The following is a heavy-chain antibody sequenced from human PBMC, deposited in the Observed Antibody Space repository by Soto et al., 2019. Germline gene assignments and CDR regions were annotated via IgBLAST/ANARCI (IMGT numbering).Heavy chain of an antibody. CDR3: AREVTYGGGSSSLGL. D-gene: IGHD3-10*01. V-gene: IGHV1-2*02. CDR2: INPNNGGT. J-gene: IGHJ4*02. Sequence: QVQLVQSGAEVEKPGASVKVSCKTSGYFFTSYYIHWVRQAPGQGLEWMGWINPNNGGTNSAQKFQGRVTITSDTSINTAYMEITSLRSDDTALSYCAREVTYGGGSSSLGLWGQGTLVTVSS. CDR1: GYFFTSYY.